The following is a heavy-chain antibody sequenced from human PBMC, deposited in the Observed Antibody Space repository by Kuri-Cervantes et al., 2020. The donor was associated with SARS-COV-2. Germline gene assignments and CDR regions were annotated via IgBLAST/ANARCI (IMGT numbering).Heavy chain of an antibody. D-gene: IGHD1-26*01. CDR2: ISWDGGST. J-gene: IGHJ4*02. V-gene: IGHV3-43D*03. Sequence: GESLKISCAASGFTFSSYGMSWVRQAPGKGLEWVSLISWDGGSTYYADSVKGRFTIPRDNSKNSLYLQMNSLRAEDTALYYCAKDIGTNEGSGPPDYWGQGTLVTVSS. CDR3: AKDIGTNEGSGPPDY. CDR1: GFTFSSYG.